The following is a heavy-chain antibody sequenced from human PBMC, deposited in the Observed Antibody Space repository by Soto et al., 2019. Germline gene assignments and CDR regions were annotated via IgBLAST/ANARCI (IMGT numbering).Heavy chain of an antibody. CDR3: AKCMGSTSCRIFDY. CDR2: INGSGGST. J-gene: IGHJ4*02. Sequence: PGGSLRLSCAASGFTFSTYGMSWVRQAPRKRQEWVSGINGSGGSTSYADSVKGRFTISRDNSKNKLYVQMNCLRADVTAVYYCAKCMGSTSCRIFDYWGQGTLVTVSS. V-gene: IGHV3-23*01. D-gene: IGHD2-2*01. CDR1: GFTFSTYG.